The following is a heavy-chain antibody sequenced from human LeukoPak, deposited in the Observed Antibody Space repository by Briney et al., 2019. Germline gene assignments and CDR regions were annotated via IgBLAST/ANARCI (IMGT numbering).Heavy chain of an antibody. CDR3: AKDPGVVPAHYFDY. D-gene: IGHD2-2*01. J-gene: IGHJ4*02. Sequence: PGGSLRLSCAASGFTFSSHWMDWVRQAPGKGLEWVSGTGSTGVSTFYADSVKGRFTVSRDNSKNTLSLQMNSLRAEDTAVYYCAKDPGVVPAHYFDYWGQGTLVTVSS. CDR1: GFTFSSHW. CDR2: TGSTGVST. V-gene: IGHV3-23*01.